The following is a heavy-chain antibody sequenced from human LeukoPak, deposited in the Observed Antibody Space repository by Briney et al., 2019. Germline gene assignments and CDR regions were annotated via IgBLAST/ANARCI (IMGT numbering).Heavy chain of an antibody. J-gene: IGHJ3*02. CDR1: GFTFSSYA. CDR2: ISGSGGST. Sequence: GGSLRLSCAASGFTFSSYAMSWVRQAPGKGLEWVSAISGSGGSTYYADSVKGRFTISRDNSKNTLYLQMNSLRAEDTAVYYCAKARSYCGGDCSLYAFDIWGQGTMVTVSS. V-gene: IGHV3-23*01. D-gene: IGHD2-21*01. CDR3: AKARSYCGGDCSLYAFDI.